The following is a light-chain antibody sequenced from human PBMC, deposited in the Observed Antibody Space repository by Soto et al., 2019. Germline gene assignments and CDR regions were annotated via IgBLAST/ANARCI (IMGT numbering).Light chain of an antibody. J-gene: IGKJ4*01. CDR2: DAS. CDR1: QSVDKNY. CDR3: HQYARSPLT. V-gene: IGKV3-20*01. Sequence: EIVLTQSPGTLSLSPGARATLSCRASQSVDKNYLAWYQQKPGQAPRLLIYDASTRASGVPDRFSGSGSGTDFTLTISRLEPEDLAVYYCHQYARSPLTFGGGTKVEIK.